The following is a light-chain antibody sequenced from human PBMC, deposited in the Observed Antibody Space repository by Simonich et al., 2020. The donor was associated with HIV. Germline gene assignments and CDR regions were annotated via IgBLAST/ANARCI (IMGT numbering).Light chain of an antibody. J-gene: IGKJ1*01. CDR2: WAS. CDR1: QSVLYSSNNKNY. Sequence: DIVMTQSPDSLAVSLGERATINCKSSQSVLYSSNNKNYLAWYQQKPGQSPKLLIYWASTRESGVPDRFSGSGSGTEFTLTISSLQSEDFAVYYCQQYNNWPWTFGQGTKVEIK. CDR3: QQYNNWPWT. V-gene: IGKV4-1*01.